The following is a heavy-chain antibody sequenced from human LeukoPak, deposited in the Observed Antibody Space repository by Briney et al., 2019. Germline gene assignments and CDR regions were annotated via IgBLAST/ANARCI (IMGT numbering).Heavy chain of an antibody. CDR2: IYYSGST. Sequence: SETLSLNCTVSGGSISSYYWSWIRQPPGKGLEWIGYIYYSGSTNYNPSLKSRVTISVDTSKNQFSLKLSSVTAADTAVYYCASFPHSSSWYIHYYYYGMDVWGQGTTVTVSS. CDR1: GGSISSYY. CDR3: ASFPHSSSWYIHYYYYGMDV. D-gene: IGHD6-13*01. V-gene: IGHV4-59*08. J-gene: IGHJ6*02.